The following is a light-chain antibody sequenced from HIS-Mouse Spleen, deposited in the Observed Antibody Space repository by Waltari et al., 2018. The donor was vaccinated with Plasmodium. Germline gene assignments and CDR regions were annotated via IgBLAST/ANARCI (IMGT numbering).Light chain of an antibody. Sequence: EIVMTQSPATLSVSPGERANLACRASQSVSSNLAWYQQKPGQAPRLLIYCASTRATGIPARFSGSGSGTEFTLTISSMQSEDFAVYYCQQYNNWPRGTFGQGTKVEI. CDR1: QSVSSN. CDR3: QQYNNWPRGT. J-gene: IGKJ1*01. CDR2: CAS. V-gene: IGKV3-15*01.